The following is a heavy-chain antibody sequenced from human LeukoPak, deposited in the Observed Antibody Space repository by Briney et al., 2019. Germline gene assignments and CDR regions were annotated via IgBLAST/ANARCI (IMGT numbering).Heavy chain of an antibody. Sequence: GGSLRLSCAASGFTFSNYAMTWVRRAPGKGLEWVAVIWYDGGKKYYADSVKGRFTISRDNSKNTLYLQMNSVRAEDTAVYYCARDKDYHFDYWGQGTLVTVSS. D-gene: IGHD4-11*01. V-gene: IGHV3-33*08. CDR3: ARDKDYHFDY. J-gene: IGHJ4*02. CDR1: GFTFSNYA. CDR2: IWYDGGKK.